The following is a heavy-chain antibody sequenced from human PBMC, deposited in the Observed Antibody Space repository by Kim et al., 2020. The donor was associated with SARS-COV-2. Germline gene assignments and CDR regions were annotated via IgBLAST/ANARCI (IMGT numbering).Heavy chain of an antibody. CDR1: GFTFSSYW. V-gene: IGHV3-74*01. Sequence: GGSLRLSCAASGFTFSSYWMHWVRQAPGKGLVWVSRINSDGSSTSYADSVKGRFTISRDNAKNTLYLQMNSLRAEDTAVYYCARVLLWFGELSRKNYGMDVWGQGTTVTVSS. CDR3: ARVLLWFGELSRKNYGMDV. D-gene: IGHD3-10*01. J-gene: IGHJ6*02. CDR2: INSDGSST.